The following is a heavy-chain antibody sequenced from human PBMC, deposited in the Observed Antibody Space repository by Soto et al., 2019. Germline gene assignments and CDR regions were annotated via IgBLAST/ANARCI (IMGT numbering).Heavy chain of an antibody. Sequence: GASVKVSCKASGGTFSSYAITWVRQAPGQGLGWMGGIIPIFGTANYAQKFQARVTITADESTSTAYMELSSLRSEDTAVYYCARARNLDRYFDWLTFDYWGQGTLVTVSS. CDR2: IIPIFGTA. J-gene: IGHJ4*02. D-gene: IGHD3-9*01. CDR1: GGTFSSYA. V-gene: IGHV1-69*13. CDR3: ARARNLDRYFDWLTFDY.